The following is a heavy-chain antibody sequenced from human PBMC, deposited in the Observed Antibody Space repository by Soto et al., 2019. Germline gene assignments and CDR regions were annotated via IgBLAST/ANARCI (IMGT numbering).Heavy chain of an antibody. CDR3: TTDLPTRGVGEFDS. D-gene: IGHD1-26*01. Sequence: EVQLVESGGGLVKPGGSLRLSCAASGFTFNSAWMNWVRQAPGKGLEWVGRVKSKTDGGTTDVATPVKGRFTISRDDSKNTVYLQVDSLETEDTGVYYCTTDLPTRGVGEFDSWGQGTLVTVSS. J-gene: IGHJ4*02. CDR2: VKSKTDGGTT. CDR1: GFTFNSAW. V-gene: IGHV3-15*07.